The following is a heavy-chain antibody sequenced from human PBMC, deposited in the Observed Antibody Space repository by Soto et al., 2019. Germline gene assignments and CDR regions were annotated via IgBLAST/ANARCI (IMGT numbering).Heavy chain of an antibody. D-gene: IGHD2-15*01. CDR2: ISSSSSTI. Sequence: GSLRLSCAASGFTFSSYSMNWVRQAPGKGLEWVSYISSSSSTIYYADSVKGRFTISRDNAKNSLYLQMNSLRAEDTAVYYCGRSLGYFGGGSGWPLGYYYNNYMDVWGKGTTVTVSS. V-gene: IGHV3-48*01. J-gene: IGHJ6*03. CDR3: GRSLGYFGGGSGWPLGYYYNNYMDV. CDR1: GFTFSSYS.